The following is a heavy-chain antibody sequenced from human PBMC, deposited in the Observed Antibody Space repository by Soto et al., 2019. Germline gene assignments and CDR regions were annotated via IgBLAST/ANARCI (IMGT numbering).Heavy chain of an antibody. J-gene: IGHJ6*02. D-gene: IGHD2-8*01. CDR2: ISGYNGDT. Sequence: GASVKVSCKASGYTFTRYGISWVRQAPGQGLEWMGWISGYNGDTNYAQKFQGRVSMTLDTSTGTAYMELRSLTSDDTAIYYCAKNGQPPYYYYGMDVWGQGTTVTVSS. CDR3: AKNGQPPYYYYGMDV. V-gene: IGHV1-18*01. CDR1: GYTFTRYG.